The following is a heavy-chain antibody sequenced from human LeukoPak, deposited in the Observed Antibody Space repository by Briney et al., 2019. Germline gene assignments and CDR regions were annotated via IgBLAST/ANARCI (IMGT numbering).Heavy chain of an antibody. D-gene: IGHD3-3*01. V-gene: IGHV4-34*01. CDR2: INHSGST. CDR1: GGSFSGYY. Sequence: SETLSLTCAVYGGSFSGYYWSWIRQPPGKGLEWIGEINHSGSTNYNPSLKSRVTISVDTSKNQFSLKLSSVTAADTAVYYCAGSHDFWSGYLSWFDPWGQGTLVTVSS. CDR3: AGSHDFWSGYLSWFDP. J-gene: IGHJ5*02.